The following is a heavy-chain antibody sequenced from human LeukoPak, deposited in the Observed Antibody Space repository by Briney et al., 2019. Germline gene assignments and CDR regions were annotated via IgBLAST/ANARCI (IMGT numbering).Heavy chain of an antibody. D-gene: IGHD3-10*01. J-gene: IGHJ4*02. CDR3: ATEYGSGKTGLYFDY. V-gene: IGHV1-24*01. Sequence: ASVKVSCKVSGYTLTELSMHWVRQAPGKGLEWMGGFDPEDGETIYTQKFQGRVTMTEDTSTDTAYMELSSLRSEDTAVYYCATEYGSGKTGLYFDYWGQGTLVTVSS. CDR2: FDPEDGET. CDR1: GYTLTELS.